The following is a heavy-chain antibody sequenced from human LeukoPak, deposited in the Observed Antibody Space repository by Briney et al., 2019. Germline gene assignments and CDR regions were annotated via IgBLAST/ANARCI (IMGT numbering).Heavy chain of an antibody. CDR3: AKEMESSTWYIDY. J-gene: IGHJ4*02. CDR2: ISASGGSR. V-gene: IGHV3-23*01. Sequence: PGKSLRLYCAASGFTFSNYAMNWVRQAPGKGLEWVSAISASGGSRFYTDSVKGRFTISRDNSKNTLFLLMNSLRVEDTAVYYCAKEMESSTWYIDYWGQGTLVSVSS. CDR1: GFTFSNYA. D-gene: IGHD6-13*01.